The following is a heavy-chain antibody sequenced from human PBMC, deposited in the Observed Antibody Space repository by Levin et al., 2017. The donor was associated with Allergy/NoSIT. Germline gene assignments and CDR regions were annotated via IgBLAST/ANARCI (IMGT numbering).Heavy chain of an antibody. CDR1: GFTFSSYS. D-gene: IGHD3-10*01. CDR3: ARARGPMVRGVTSIGYYYYGMDG. Sequence: GESLKISCAASGFTFSSYSMNWVRQAPGKGLEWVSSISSSSSYIYYADSVKGRFTISRDNAKNSLYLQMNSLRAEDTAVYYCARARGPMVRGVTSIGYYYYGMDGWGQGTTVTVSS. J-gene: IGHJ6*02. CDR2: ISSSSSYI. V-gene: IGHV3-21*01.